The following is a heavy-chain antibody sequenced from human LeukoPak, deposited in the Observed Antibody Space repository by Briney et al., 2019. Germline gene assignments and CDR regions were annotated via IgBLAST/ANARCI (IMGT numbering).Heavy chain of an antibody. Sequence: PGGSLRLSCAVSGFTFSNYWMNWVRQAQGKGLEWVANIKEDGSEKNYVDSVKGRFTVSRDNAKNSLYLQMNSLRAEDTAVYYCARVRYMDVWGKGTTVTVS. J-gene: IGHJ6*03. V-gene: IGHV3-7*01. CDR3: ARVRYMDV. CDR1: GFTFSNYW. CDR2: IKEDGSEK.